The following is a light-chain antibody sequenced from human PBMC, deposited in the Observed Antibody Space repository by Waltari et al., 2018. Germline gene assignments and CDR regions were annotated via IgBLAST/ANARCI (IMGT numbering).Light chain of an antibody. CDR1: QSISSN. CDR3: QQYHDWPPWT. CDR2: GAS. Sequence: EIVMTQSPATLSVSPGDGATLSCRASQSISSNLAWSQQKPGQAPRLLIYGASTRATGIPARFSGGGSGAEYTLTIRSLQSDDVAVYYCQQYHDWPPWTFGQGTRVEIK. J-gene: IGKJ1*01. V-gene: IGKV3-15*01.